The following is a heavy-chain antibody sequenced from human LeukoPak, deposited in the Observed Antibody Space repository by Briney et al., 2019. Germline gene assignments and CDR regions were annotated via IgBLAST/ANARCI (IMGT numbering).Heavy chain of an antibody. CDR1: GYSFTSYW. J-gene: IGHJ4*02. V-gene: IGHV5-51*01. CDR3: ARSYYDFWSGYSPFCY. Sequence: PGESLKISCKGSGYSFTSYWIGWVRQMPGKGLEWVGIIYPGDSDTRYSPSFQGQVTISADKSISTAYLQWSSLKASDTAMYYCARSYYDFWSGYSPFCYWGQGTLVTVSS. D-gene: IGHD3-3*01. CDR2: IYPGDSDT.